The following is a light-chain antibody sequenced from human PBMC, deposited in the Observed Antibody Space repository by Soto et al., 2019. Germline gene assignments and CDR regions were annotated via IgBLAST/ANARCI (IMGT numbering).Light chain of an antibody. V-gene: IGKV4-1*01. Sequence: DIVMTQSPDSLAVSLGERATINCKSSQSVLYSSNNKNYLAWYQQKPEQPPKLPIYWSSNRESGVPERFSASGAGRDFTLTISGLQAEGGAVYYCQQYYGPWMFGQGTKLELK. CDR1: QSVLYSSNNKNY. CDR3: QQYYGPWM. CDR2: WSS. J-gene: IGKJ1*01.